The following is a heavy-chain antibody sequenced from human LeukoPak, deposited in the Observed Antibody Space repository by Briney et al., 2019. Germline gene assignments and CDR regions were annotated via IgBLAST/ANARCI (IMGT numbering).Heavy chain of an antibody. CDR2: IKHSGGT. Sequence: PSETLSLTCTIYGGSFSGYSWTWIRQPPGEGLEWIGEIKHSGGTNYNPSFKSRVTISVDTSKNQFSLKLSSVTAADTAVYYCARGELRYFDWLPWGQGTLVTVSS. V-gene: IGHV4-34*01. J-gene: IGHJ4*02. D-gene: IGHD3-9*01. CDR1: GGSFSGYS. CDR3: ARGELRYFDWLP.